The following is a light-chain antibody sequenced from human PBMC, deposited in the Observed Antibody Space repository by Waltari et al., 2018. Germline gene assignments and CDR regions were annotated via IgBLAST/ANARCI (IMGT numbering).Light chain of an antibody. V-gene: IGKV1-5*03. CDR3: QQYNSYSLLS. J-gene: IGKJ4*01. CDR1: QSLSKW. Sequence: DIQMTQSPSTLSASVGDRVIFSCRASQSLSKWLAWYQQKPWKAPKLLIYKAYTLESGVASRFSGSGSGTEFTLTISSLQPEDFATYYCQQYNSYSLLSFGGGTKVEIK. CDR2: KAY.